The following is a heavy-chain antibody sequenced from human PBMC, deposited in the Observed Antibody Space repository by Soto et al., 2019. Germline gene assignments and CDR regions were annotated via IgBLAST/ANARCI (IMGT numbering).Heavy chain of an antibody. CDR1: GFPFSSYA. V-gene: IGHV3-64D*06. Sequence: GGSLRLSCSASGFPFSSYAVNWVRQAPGKGLEYVSVISSDGGSTYNADSLKGRFTISRDNSKNTLYLQMSSLRSDDTAVYFCARGRCTSINCYSYHYAMDVWGQGTTVTVSS. CDR2: ISSDGGST. CDR3: ARGRCTSINCYSYHYAMDV. J-gene: IGHJ6*02. D-gene: IGHD2-15*01.